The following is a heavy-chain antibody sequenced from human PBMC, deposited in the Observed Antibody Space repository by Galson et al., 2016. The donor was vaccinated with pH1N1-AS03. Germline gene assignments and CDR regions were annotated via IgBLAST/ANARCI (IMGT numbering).Heavy chain of an antibody. CDR3: ARMRDYGDLRDAFDI. CDR1: GFSLRTSGMC. V-gene: IGHV2-70*11. Sequence: PALVKPTQTLTLTCTFSGFSLRTSGMCVSWIRQPPGKALEWVARIDWDDDKYYSTSLKTRLTISKDTSKNQVALTMTKMDPVDTATYYCARMRDYGDLRDAFDIWGQGTMVTVSS. CDR2: IDWDDDK. J-gene: IGHJ3*02. D-gene: IGHD4-17*01.